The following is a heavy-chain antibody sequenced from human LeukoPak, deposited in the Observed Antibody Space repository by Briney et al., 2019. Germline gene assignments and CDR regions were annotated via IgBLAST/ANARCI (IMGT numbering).Heavy chain of an antibody. CDR1: GYTLTELS. Sequence: ASVKVSCKVSGYTLTELSMHWVRQAPGKGLEWTGGFDPEDGETIYAQKFQGRVTMTEDTSTDTAYMELSSLRSEDTAVYYCATLMVRGVTDAFDIWGQGTMVTVSS. CDR3: ATLMVRGVTDAFDI. D-gene: IGHD3-10*01. J-gene: IGHJ3*02. V-gene: IGHV1-24*01. CDR2: FDPEDGET.